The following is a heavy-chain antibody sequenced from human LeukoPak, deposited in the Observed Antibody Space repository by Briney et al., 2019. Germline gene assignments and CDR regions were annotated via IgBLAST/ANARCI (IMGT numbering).Heavy chain of an antibody. J-gene: IGHJ4*02. Sequence: ASEKVSCKASGYTFTSYGISRVRQAPGQGLEWMGWISAYNGNTNYAQKLQGRVTMTTDTSTSTAYMELRSLRSDDTAVYYCARDGFVVPAAIELDYWGQGTLVTVSS. CDR1: GYTFTSYG. V-gene: IGHV1-18*01. CDR3: ARDGFVVPAAIELDY. CDR2: ISAYNGNT. D-gene: IGHD2-2*01.